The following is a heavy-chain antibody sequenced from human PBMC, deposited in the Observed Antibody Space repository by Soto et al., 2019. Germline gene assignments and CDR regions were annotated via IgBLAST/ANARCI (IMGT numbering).Heavy chain of an antibody. D-gene: IGHD4-17*01. V-gene: IGHV3-15*06. CDR1: GFAFNTYW. CDR2: INGDGTSP. CDR3: TTAPPLTGDYGFRW. J-gene: IGHJ4*02. Sequence: GGSLRLSCAASGFAFNTYWMHWVRQAPGEGLEWVSRINGDGTSPIYAAPVKGRFTISRDDSKNTLYLQMNSLKTEDTAVYYCTTAPPLTGDYGFRWWGQGTLVTVSS.